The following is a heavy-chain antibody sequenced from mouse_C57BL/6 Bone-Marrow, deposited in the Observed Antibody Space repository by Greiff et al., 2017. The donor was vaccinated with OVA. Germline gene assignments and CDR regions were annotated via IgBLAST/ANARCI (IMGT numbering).Heavy chain of an antibody. CDR1: GYTFTSYG. CDR3: ARCSITPFAY. CDR2: IYPRSGNT. Sequence: VHLVESGAELARPGASVKLSCKASGYTFTSYGISWVKQRTGQGLEWIGEIYPRSGNTYYNEKFKGKATLTADKSSSTAYMELRSLTSEDSAVYFLARCSITPFAYWGQGTLVTVSA. D-gene: IGHD1-1*01. J-gene: IGHJ3*01. V-gene: IGHV1-81*01.